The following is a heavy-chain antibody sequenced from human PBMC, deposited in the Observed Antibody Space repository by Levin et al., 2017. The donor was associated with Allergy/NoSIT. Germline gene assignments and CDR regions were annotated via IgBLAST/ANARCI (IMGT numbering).Heavy chain of an antibody. V-gene: IGHV3-23*01. Sequence: PGGSLRLSCAASGFTFSSYDMSWVRQAPGKGLEWVSALSGSGGNTYYADSVKGRFTISRDNSKNTLYLQMNSLRAEDTAVDYCAKSPSSGYVLYYGMDVWGQGTTVTVSS. CDR1: GFTFSSYD. J-gene: IGHJ6*02. CDR2: LSGSGGNT. CDR3: AKSPSSGYVLYYGMDV. D-gene: IGHD3-22*01.